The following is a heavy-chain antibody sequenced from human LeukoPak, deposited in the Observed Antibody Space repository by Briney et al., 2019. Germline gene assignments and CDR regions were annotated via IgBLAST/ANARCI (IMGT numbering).Heavy chain of an antibody. CDR2: IYTSGNT. D-gene: IGHD3-10*01. V-gene: IGHV4-61*02. Sequence: PSETLSLTCTVSGGSIRSGSYYWNWIRQPAGKGLEWIGRIYTSGNTSYNPSLKSRVTISVDTSKNQFSLKLSSMTAADTAVYYCAREGLNMVRGVIPKEAWGWFDPWGQGTLVTVSS. J-gene: IGHJ5*02. CDR3: AREGLNMVRGVIPKEAWGWFDP. CDR1: GGSIRSGSYY.